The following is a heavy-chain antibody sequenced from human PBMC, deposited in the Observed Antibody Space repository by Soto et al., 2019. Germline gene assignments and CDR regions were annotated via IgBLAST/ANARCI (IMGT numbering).Heavy chain of an antibody. D-gene: IGHD5-18*01. CDR1: GYSFTSYW. J-gene: IGHJ6*02. CDR2: IYPGDSDT. Sequence: GESLKISCKGSGYSFTSYWIGWVRQMPGKGLEWMGIIYPGDSDTRYSPSFQGQVTISADKSISTAYLQWSSLKASDTAMYYCAREVDTAMVPYYYYGMDVWAKGPRSPSP. CDR3: AREVDTAMVPYYYYGMDV. V-gene: IGHV5-51*01.